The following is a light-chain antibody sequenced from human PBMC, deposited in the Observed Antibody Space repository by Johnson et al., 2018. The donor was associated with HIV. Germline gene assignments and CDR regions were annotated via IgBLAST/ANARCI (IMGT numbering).Light chain of an antibody. J-gene: IGLJ1*01. CDR1: SSNIGNNY. CDR3: GTWDSSLRVGF. V-gene: IGLV1-51*01. Sequence: QSVLTQPPSVSAAPGQTVTISCSGSSSNIGNNYVSWYQQLPGTVPKLLIYDNNKRPSGIPDRFSGSKSGTSATLGITGLQTGDEADYYCGTWDSSLRVGFFGTGTKVTVL. CDR2: DNN.